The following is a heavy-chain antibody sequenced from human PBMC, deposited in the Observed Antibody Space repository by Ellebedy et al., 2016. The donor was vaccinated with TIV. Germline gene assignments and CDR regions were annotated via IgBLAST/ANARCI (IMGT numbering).Heavy chain of an antibody. Sequence: AASVKVSCKASGYTFASYYMHWVRQAPGHGLEWMGIIHPSGRRTSYAQKLQGRVTITRDTSTSTVYMELSSLRSEDTDVYYCAREEPYGSGTKDYGMDVWGQGTTVTVSS. D-gene: IGHD3-10*01. V-gene: IGHV1-46*04. J-gene: IGHJ6*02. CDR1: GYTFASYY. CDR3: AREEPYGSGTKDYGMDV. CDR2: IHPSGRRT.